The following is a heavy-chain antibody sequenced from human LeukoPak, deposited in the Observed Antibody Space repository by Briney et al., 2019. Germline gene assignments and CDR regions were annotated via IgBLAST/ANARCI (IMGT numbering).Heavy chain of an antibody. J-gene: IGHJ3*01. V-gene: IGHV3-23*01. CDR3: ASGKPSRHALDL. Sequence: PGGSLRLSCAASGITFSSYVITWVRQAPGKGLEGVSTVIDNGGFTYYADSVKGRFTISRDNYKRALYLQMNSVRDEATAVYYCASGKPSRHALDLWGEGTMVTVSS. CDR2: VIDNGGFT. CDR1: GITFSSYV. D-gene: IGHD6-13*01.